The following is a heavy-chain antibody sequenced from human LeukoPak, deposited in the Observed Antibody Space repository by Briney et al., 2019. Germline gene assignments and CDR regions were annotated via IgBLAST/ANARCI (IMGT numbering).Heavy chain of an antibody. V-gene: IGHV3-9*01. Sequence: PGGSLRLSCAASGFTFSSYSMNWVRQAPGKGLEWVSGISWNSGSIGYADSVKGRFTISRDNAKNSLYLQMNSLRAEDTALYYCAKGSIAVAGKLDYWGQGTLVTVSS. CDR1: GFTFSSYS. J-gene: IGHJ4*02. D-gene: IGHD6-19*01. CDR3: AKGSIAVAGKLDY. CDR2: ISWNSGSI.